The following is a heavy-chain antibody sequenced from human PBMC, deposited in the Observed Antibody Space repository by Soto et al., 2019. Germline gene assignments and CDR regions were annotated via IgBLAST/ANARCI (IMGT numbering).Heavy chain of an antibody. CDR3: AKDLYDSSDYYAFDL. D-gene: IGHD3-22*01. CDR2: ITSSGDRR. CDR1: GFTFSSYA. Sequence: GGSLRLSCAASGFTFSSYAMSWVRQAPGKGLEWVSAITSSGDRRYNADSVKGRFTISRDNSKNTLFLHMNSLRAEDTSVYYCAKDLYDSSDYYAFDLWGRGTLVTVSS. V-gene: IGHV3-23*01. J-gene: IGHJ2*01.